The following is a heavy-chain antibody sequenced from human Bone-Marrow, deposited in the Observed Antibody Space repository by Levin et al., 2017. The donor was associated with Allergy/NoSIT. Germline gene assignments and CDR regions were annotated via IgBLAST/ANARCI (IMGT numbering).Heavy chain of an antibody. Sequence: PSQTLSLTCAVYGGSFSGYYWSWIRQPPGKGLEWIGEINHSGSTNYNPSLKSRVTISVDTSKNQFSLKLSSVTAADTAVYYCARGGKGARRGWFDPWGQGTLVTVSS. J-gene: IGHJ5*02. CDR3: ARGGKGARRGWFDP. D-gene: IGHD4-23*01. CDR2: INHSGST. V-gene: IGHV4-34*01. CDR1: GGSFSGYY.